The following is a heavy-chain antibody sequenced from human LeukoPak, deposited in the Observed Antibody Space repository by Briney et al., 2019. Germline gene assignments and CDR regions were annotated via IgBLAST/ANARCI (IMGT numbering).Heavy chain of an antibody. J-gene: IGHJ4*02. CDR1: GFSFDDYA. V-gene: IGHV3-9*01. CDR3: AKDISTWLQYGEFDY. D-gene: IGHD5-24*01. Sequence: GGSLRLSCAATGFSFDDYAMHWVRHAPGKGLEWVSGITWNSRNMGYADSVKGRFTISRDNAKNSLYLQMNSLRTEDTALYYCAKDISTWLQYGEFDYWGQGTLVTVSS. CDR2: ITWNSRNM.